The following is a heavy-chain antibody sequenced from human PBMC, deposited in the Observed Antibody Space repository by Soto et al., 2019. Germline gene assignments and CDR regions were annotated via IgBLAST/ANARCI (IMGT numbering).Heavy chain of an antibody. Sequence: GGCLRLSWAAAGCTFSSYGMHWVRQAPGKGLEWVAVIWYDGSNKYYADSVKGRFSISRDNSKNTLYLQINSPSAEDTAVYSCASDRGLNGMGVWGQGTTIAVSS. J-gene: IGHJ6*01. D-gene: IGHD3-10*01. V-gene: IGHV3-33*01. CDR3: ASDRGLNGMGV. CDR2: IWYDGSNK. CDR1: GCTFSSYG.